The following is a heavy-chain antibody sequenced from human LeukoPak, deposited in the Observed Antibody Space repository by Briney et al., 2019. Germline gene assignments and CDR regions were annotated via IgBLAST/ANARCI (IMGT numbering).Heavy chain of an antibody. J-gene: IGHJ5*02. CDR1: GYTFTGYY. D-gene: IGHD6-19*01. V-gene: IGHV1-46*01. CDR2: IFPTGGTT. CDR3: ARGRAAVGRPRASANWFDT. Sequence: GASVKVSCKASGYTFTGYYMHWVRQAPGQGLEYMGLIFPTGGTTSYTQRFQGRLTLTRDTSTTTVYMELSSLTSEDTALYYCARGRAAVGRPRASANWFDTWGQGTLVTVSS.